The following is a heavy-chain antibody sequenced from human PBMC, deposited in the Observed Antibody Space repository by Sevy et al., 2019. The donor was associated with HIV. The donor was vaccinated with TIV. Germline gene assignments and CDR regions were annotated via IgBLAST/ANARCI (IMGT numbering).Heavy chain of an antibody. V-gene: IGHV3-48*01. D-gene: IGHD2-21*01. CDR3: ARAGGDCYSKNECWFVS. Sequence: GVSLRLSCAASGFTFSAYSMNWVRQAPGKGLEWFSYISSSSGTIYYADSVKVQFTISRDNAKSSLYLQMNGLRAEDTAVYYCARAGGDCYSKNECWFVSWGQGTLVTVSS. CDR2: ISSSSGTI. CDR1: GFTFSAYS. J-gene: IGHJ5*01.